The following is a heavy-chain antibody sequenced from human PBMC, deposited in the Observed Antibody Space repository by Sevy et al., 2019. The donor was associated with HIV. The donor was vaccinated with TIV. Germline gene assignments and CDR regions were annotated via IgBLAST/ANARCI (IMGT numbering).Heavy chain of an antibody. J-gene: IGHJ5*02. CDR1: GFTFTNYW. Sequence: GGSLRLSCAASGFTFTNYWMHWVRQAPGKGLEWVANIKQDGSEKYYVDSVKGRFTISRDNAKNSLYLEMNTLRAEDTAVYYCATSGGETWGQGTLVTVSS. CDR2: IKQDGSEK. CDR3: ATSGGET. D-gene: IGHD3-16*01. V-gene: IGHV3-7*01.